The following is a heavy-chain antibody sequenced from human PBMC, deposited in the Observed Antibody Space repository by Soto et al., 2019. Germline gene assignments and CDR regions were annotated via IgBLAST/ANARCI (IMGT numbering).Heavy chain of an antibody. Sequence: SVKVSCKASGGTFSSYAISWVRQAPGQGLEWMGGIIPIFGTANYAQKFQGRVTITADESTSTAYMELSSLRSEDTAVYYCARAASGIGYYYDSSGYYYYYGMDVWGQGTTVTVSS. CDR1: GGTFSSYA. J-gene: IGHJ6*02. D-gene: IGHD3-22*01. CDR2: IIPIFGTA. CDR3: ARAASGIGYYYDSSGYYYYYGMDV. V-gene: IGHV1-69*13.